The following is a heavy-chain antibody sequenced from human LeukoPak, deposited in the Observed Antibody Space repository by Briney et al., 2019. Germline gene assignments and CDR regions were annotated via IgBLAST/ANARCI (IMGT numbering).Heavy chain of an antibody. D-gene: IGHD3-16*01. J-gene: IGHJ3*02. Sequence: SSETLSLTCTVSGGSISSYYWSWIRQPAGKGLEWIGHIYYSGSTNYIPSLKSRVIISVDTSKNQFSLKLSSVTAADTAVYYCARGGSDAFDIWGQGTMVTVSS. CDR1: GGSISSYY. V-gene: IGHV4-59*06. CDR2: IYYSGST. CDR3: ARGGSDAFDI.